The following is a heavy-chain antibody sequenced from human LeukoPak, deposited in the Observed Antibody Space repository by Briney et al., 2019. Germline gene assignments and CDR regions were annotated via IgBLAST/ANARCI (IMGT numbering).Heavy chain of an antibody. V-gene: IGHV4-4*07. CDR3: ARVIPTAYYGSGSYYREDAFDI. J-gene: IGHJ3*02. CDR2: IYTSGST. Sequence: SETLSLTCTVSGGSISSYYWSWIRQPAGKGLEWIGRIYTSGSTNYNPSLKSRVTISVDTSKNQFSLKLSSVTAADTAVYYCARVIPTAYYGSGSYYREDAFDIWGQGTMVTVSS. CDR1: GGSISSYY. D-gene: IGHD3-10*01.